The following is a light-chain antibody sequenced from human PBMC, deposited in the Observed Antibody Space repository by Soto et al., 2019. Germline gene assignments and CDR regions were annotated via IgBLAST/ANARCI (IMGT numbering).Light chain of an antibody. Sequence: EIVMTQSPAALSVSPGERATLTCKASQTVSTNLAWYQQKRGQAPRLLIYDASTRATGVPARFSGSWSGTDVTLTISSLQSEDFAVYFCQQYNNWPPWTFGQGTKV. CDR2: DAS. CDR1: QTVSTN. V-gene: IGKV3-15*01. J-gene: IGKJ1*01. CDR3: QQYNNWPPWT.